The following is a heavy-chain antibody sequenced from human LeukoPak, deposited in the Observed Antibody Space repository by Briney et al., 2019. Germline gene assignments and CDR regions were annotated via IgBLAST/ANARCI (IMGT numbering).Heavy chain of an antibody. D-gene: IGHD3-10*01. CDR3: ATDWGFGELFSRFHY. CDR1: GFTFSNHW. J-gene: IGHJ4*02. Sequence: GGSLRLSCAASGFTFSNHWMSWVRQAPGKGLGWVANIKHDGSGKYYVDSVKGRFTISRENAKNSLYLQLNSLRAEDTAVYYCATDWGFGELFSRFHYWGQGALVTVSS. CDR2: IKHDGSGK. V-gene: IGHV3-7*03.